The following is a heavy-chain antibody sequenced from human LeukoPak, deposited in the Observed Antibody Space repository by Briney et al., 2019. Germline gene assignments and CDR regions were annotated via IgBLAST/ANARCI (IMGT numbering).Heavy chain of an antibody. Sequence: GGSLRLSCAASGFTFSNYGMSWVRQAPGKGLEWVSAISNSGGNTYYADSVKGRFTISRDNSRNTLYLQMNSLRSEDTAVYYCASGVGVRGVIITQFDYWGQGTLVTVSS. CDR1: GFTFSNYG. CDR3: ASGVGVRGVIITQFDY. V-gene: IGHV3-23*01. J-gene: IGHJ4*02. D-gene: IGHD3-10*01. CDR2: ISNSGGNT.